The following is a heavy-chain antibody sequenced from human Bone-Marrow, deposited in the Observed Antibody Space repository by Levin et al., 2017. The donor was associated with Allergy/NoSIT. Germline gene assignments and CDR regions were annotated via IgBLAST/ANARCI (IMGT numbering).Heavy chain of an antibody. CDR1: GGSFNRYA. J-gene: IGHJ5*02. V-gene: IGHV1-69*06. D-gene: IGHD3-16*01. CDR3: VRVMGRGYGDPSYFDP. Sequence: GASVKVSCKASGGSFNRYAISWLRQVPGKGLEWMGGIIPFFDTSNYAQKFQGRVTMTADTSSSTVYMELRSLRSDATALYYCVRVMGRGYGDPSYFDPWGQGTLLTVSS. CDR2: IIPFFDTS.